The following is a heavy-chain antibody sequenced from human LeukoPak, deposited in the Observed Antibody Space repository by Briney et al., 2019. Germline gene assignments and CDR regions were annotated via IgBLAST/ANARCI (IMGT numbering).Heavy chain of an antibody. J-gene: IGHJ4*02. CDR1: GGSISSYY. CDR3: ARLLHDYGDYVRDY. D-gene: IGHD4-17*01. CDR2: IYTSGST. Sequence: SETLSLTCTVSGGSISSYYWSWIRQPAGKGLEWIGRIYTSGSTNYNPSLKSRVTMSVDTSKNQFSLKLSSVTAADTAVYYCARLLHDYGDYVRDYWGQGTLVTVSS. V-gene: IGHV4-4*07.